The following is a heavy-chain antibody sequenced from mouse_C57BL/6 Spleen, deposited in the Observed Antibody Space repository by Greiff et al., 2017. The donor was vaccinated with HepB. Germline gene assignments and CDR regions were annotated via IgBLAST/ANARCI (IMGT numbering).Heavy chain of an antibody. Sequence: VKLMESGAELVKPGASVKISCKASGYAFSSYWMNWVKQRPGKGLEWIGQIYPGDGDTNYNGKFKGKATLTADKSSSTAYMQLSSLTSEDSAVYFCARAGVTTVPFDYWGQGTTLTVSS. CDR2: IYPGDGDT. CDR1: GYAFSSYW. CDR3: ARAGVTTVPFDY. V-gene: IGHV1-80*01. J-gene: IGHJ2*01. D-gene: IGHD1-1*01.